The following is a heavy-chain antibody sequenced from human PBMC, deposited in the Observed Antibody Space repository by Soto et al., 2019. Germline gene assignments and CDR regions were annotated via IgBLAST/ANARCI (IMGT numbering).Heavy chain of an antibody. CDR3: ASDPSITLVRGDYFYYLDV. V-gene: IGHV1-3*01. D-gene: IGHD3-10*01. CDR2: INAGNGNT. J-gene: IGHJ6*03. CDR1: GYTFTSYT. Sequence: QVPLVQSGAEVKKPGASVKVSCKASGYTFTSYTIHWVRQAPGQRLEWMGWINAGNGNTKYSQKFQGRVTITRDTSASTAYMELTSLRSEDTAVYYCASDPSITLVRGDYFYYLDVWGKGTTVTVSS.